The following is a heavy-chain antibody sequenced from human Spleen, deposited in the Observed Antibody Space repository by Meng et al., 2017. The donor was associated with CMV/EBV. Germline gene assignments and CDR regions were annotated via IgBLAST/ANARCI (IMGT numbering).Heavy chain of an antibody. CDR1: GFVFGDYA. V-gene: IGHV3-49*04. CDR3: TRFPQDFWSGYSYFDY. D-gene: IGHD3-3*01. J-gene: IGHJ4*02. CDR2: IRSKAYGGTI. Sequence: GGSLRLSCTASGFVFGDYAMTWVRQAPGEGLEWVGFIRSKAYGGTIEYAASVKGRFTISRDDSKSIAYLQMNSLETEDTAVYYCTRFPQDFWSGYSYFDYWGQGALVTVSS.